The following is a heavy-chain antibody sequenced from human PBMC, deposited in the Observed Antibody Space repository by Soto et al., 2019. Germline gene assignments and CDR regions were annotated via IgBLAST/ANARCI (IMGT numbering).Heavy chain of an antibody. CDR1: GGTFSSYA. D-gene: IGHD1-26*01. J-gene: IGHJ6*02. V-gene: IGHV1-69*01. CDR3: AREGGSYSTGAYGMDV. CDR2: IIPIFGTA. Sequence: QVQLVQSGAEVKKPGSSVKVSCKASGGTFSSYAISWVRQAPGQGLEWMGGIIPIFGTANYAQKFKGRVTITADESTSTAYRELSSLRSEDTAVYYCAREGGSYSTGAYGMDVWGQGTTVTVSS.